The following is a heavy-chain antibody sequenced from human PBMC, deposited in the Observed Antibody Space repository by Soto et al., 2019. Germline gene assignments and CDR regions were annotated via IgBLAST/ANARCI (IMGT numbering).Heavy chain of an antibody. V-gene: IGHV3-20*04. CDR3: ARDRYYDSSAKDY. CDR2: INWNGGSI. J-gene: IGHJ4*02. Sequence: GGSLXLSCAASGFXFDDYGMSWVRQAPGKGLEWVSGINWNGGSIGYADSVKGRFTISRDNAKNSLYLQMNSLRAEDTALYYCARDRYYDSSAKDYWGQGTLVTVSS. CDR1: GFXFDDYG. D-gene: IGHD3-22*01.